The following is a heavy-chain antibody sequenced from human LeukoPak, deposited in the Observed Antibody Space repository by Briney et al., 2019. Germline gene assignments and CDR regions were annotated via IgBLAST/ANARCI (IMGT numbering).Heavy chain of an antibody. CDR1: EYILTELS. CDR2: YDPEEGRR. CDR3: AAGPFYDITGYHLNY. V-gene: IGHV1-24*01. Sequence: ASVKVSCKVSEYILTELSIHWVRQAPGRGLEWVGGYDPEEGRRVFGPRFHGRVTMTEYTSTATAYMELSSLRSDNTAVYYCAAGPFYDITGYHLNYWGRGTLVAVSS. J-gene: IGHJ4*02. D-gene: IGHD3-22*01.